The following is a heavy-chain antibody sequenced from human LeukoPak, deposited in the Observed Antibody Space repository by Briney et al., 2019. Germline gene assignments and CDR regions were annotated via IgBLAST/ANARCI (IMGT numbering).Heavy chain of an antibody. J-gene: IGHJ4*02. CDR3: ARRYSSSWYDFEY. CDR2: IYHSGST. Sequence: PSETLSLTCTVSGFSISSGYYWGWIRQPPGQGLEWIGSIYHSGSTYYNPSLKSRVTISVDTSKNQFSLKLSSVTAADTAVYYCARRYSSSWYDFEYWGQGTLVTVSS. D-gene: IGHD6-13*01. CDR1: GFSISSGYY. V-gene: IGHV4-38-2*02.